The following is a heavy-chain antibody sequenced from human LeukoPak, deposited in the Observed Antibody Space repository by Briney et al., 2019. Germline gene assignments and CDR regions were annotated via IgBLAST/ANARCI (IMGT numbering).Heavy chain of an antibody. D-gene: IGHD2-21*01. CDR1: GFTVSSNY. CDR3: AREDSRDDAFNI. CDR2: MYSAGTT. J-gene: IGHJ3*02. V-gene: IGHV3-66*01. Sequence: GGSLRLSCAASGFTVSSNYMSWVRQAPGKGLEWVSVMYSAGTTYYGDAVKGRFTISRDNSKNTLYPQMNSLRAEDTAVYYCAREDSRDDAFNIWGQGTMVTVSS.